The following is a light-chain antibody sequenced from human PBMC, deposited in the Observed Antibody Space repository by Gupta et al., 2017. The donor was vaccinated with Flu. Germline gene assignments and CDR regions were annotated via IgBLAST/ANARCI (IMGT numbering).Light chain of an antibody. CDR2: AAY. CDR1: QGISSY. Sequence: DIQMTQSPSSLSASVGDRVTITCQTSQGISSYLNWYQQKPGKAPKILITAAYHWQSGVPSRFSGSGSGTDFTLTSRRLQDEDFDTYYAQQSSSIAFGHGTTVDFK. V-gene: IGKV1-39*01. J-gene: IGKJ3*01. CDR3: QQSSSIA.